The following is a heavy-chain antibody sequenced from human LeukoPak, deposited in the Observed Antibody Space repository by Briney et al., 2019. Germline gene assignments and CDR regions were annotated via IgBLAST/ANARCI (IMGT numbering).Heavy chain of an antibody. V-gene: IGHV3-11*01. CDR1: GFTFSGYY. D-gene: IGHD3-10*01. CDR2: ISSSCSTI. CDR3: ARVLGGSEDASFDL. J-gene: IGHJ5*02. Sequence: PGGPLRLSCAASGFTFSGYYMGWIRQAPGQGLGWGSYISSSCSTIYLAGSVKGPFTIPRNNAKNSLDLQMNSLRAEDTAGYYFARVLGGSEDASFDLWGQGTLVIVTA.